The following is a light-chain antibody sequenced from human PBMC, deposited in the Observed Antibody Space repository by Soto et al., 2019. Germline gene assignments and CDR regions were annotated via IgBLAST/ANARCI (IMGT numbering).Light chain of an antibody. CDR2: AAS. J-gene: IGKJ5*01. CDR3: QQSYRTPPIT. CDR1: QSISSY. V-gene: IGKV1-39*01. Sequence: DIQMTQSPSSLSASVGDRVTITCRASQSISSYLNWYQQKPGKAPKLLIYAASSLQSGVPSRFSGSGSGTDFTLTIRSLQPEDFATYYCQQSYRTPPITFGQGTRLEIK.